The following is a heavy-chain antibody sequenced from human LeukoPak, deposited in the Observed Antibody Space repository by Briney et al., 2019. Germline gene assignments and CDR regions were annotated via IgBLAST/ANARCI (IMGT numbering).Heavy chain of an antibody. V-gene: IGHV4-59*01. Sequence: SETLSLTCTVSGGSISSYYWSWIRQPPGKGLEWIGYIYYSGSTNYNPSLKSRVTISVDTSKNQFSLKLSSVTAADTAVYYCAGDILRFALWGQGTLVTVSS. CDR2: IYYSGST. J-gene: IGHJ4*02. D-gene: IGHD5-12*01. CDR3: AGDILRFAL. CDR1: GGSISSYY.